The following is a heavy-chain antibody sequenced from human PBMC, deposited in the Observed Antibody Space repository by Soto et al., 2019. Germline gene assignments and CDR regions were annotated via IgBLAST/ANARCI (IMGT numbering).Heavy chain of an antibody. Sequence: HVELVQSGADVKKPGASVTISCKASGYTFTDYALHWVRQAPGHRLEWMGWMNAGVGNTLYSQKFQGRITITRDTSASTAYMELNSLKSEDTAIYYCARDTGYTFGSLNSWGPGTLVTVSS. D-gene: IGHD5-18*01. J-gene: IGHJ4*02. V-gene: IGHV1-3*01. CDR3: ARDTGYTFGSLNS. CDR2: MNAGVGNT. CDR1: GYTFTDYA.